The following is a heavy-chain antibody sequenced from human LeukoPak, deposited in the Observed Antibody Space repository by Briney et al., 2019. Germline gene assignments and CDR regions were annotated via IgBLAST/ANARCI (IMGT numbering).Heavy chain of an antibody. CDR3: ARLQEDYDFWSGSRAWFDP. V-gene: IGHV3-48*03. D-gene: IGHD3-3*01. CDR2: ISSSGSSI. J-gene: IGHJ5*02. Sequence: GGSLRLSCAASGFTFSSNEMNWVRQAPGKGLEWVSYISSSGSSISYADSVKGRFTISRDNAKNSLYLQMNSLRAEDTAVYYCARLQEDYDFWSGSRAWFDPWGQGTLVTVSS. CDR1: GFTFSSNE.